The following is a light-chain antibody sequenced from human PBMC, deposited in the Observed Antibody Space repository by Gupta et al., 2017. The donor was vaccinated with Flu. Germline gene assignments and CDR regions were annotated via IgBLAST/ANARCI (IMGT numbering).Light chain of an antibody. J-gene: IGKJ2*01. Sequence: SPSSLSASVGDTVTSTCRDSENVNGWLEWYQHEAEKAPRLMIFRSSVGESGVALRFSGSGYGKEFALTSRSRQSDDFATYYGQQYDTYYTFGQGTRLDIK. CDR2: RSS. V-gene: IGKV1-5*03. CDR1: ENVNGW. CDR3: QQYDTYYT.